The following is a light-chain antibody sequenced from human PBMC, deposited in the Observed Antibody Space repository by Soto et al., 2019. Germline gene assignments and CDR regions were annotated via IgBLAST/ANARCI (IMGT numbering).Light chain of an antibody. CDR1: QSVSSN. CDR2: RAS. V-gene: IGKV3-15*01. CDR3: QQYNNWPPWA. Sequence: EIVVTQSPATLSVSPGEGATLSCRASQSVSSNLAWYQQRPGQAPRLLIYRASTRAPGIPARFSGSGSGTEFTLTISRLQSEDVAIYYFQQYNNWPPWAFGPGTKVEIK. J-gene: IGKJ1*01.